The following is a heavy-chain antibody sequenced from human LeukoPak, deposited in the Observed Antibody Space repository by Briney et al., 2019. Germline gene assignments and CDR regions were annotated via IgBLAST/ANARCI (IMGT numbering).Heavy chain of an antibody. CDR2: IYYSGST. CDR1: GGSISRYY. V-gene: IGHV4-59*01. CDR3: ARDGGYSYGYPNWFDP. D-gene: IGHD5-18*01. Sequence: SETLSLTCTVSGGSISRYYWSRIRQPPGKGLEWIGYIYYSGSTNYNPSLKSRVTISVDTSKNQFSLKLSSVTAADTAVYYCARDGGYSYGYPNWFDPWGQGTLVTVSS. J-gene: IGHJ5*02.